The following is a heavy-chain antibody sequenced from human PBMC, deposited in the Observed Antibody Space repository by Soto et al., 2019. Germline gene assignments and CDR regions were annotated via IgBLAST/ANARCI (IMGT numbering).Heavy chain of an antibody. Sequence: SETLSLTCSVSGDSISSGDYYWSWIRHPPGKGLEWIGYIYYIGSTYYKPSLKSRVTISVDTSKNQFSLNLSSVTAADTAVYYCASDNWAHVGGMDVWGQGTTMTVS. CDR1: GDSISSGDYY. V-gene: IGHV4-30-4*01. CDR3: ASDNWAHVGGMDV. J-gene: IGHJ6*02. D-gene: IGHD7-27*01. CDR2: IYYIGST.